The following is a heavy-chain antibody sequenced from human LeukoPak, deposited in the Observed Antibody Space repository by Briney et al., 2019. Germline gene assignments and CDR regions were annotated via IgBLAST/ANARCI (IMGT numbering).Heavy chain of an antibody. CDR1: GGSISSGSYY. CDR3: ARAVAYYYGSGSRKTNWFDP. V-gene: IGHV4-61*02. Sequence: SETLSLTCTVSGGSISSGSYYWSWIRQPAGKGLEWIGRIYTSGSTNYNPSLKSRVNISVDTSKNQFSLKLSSVTAADTAVYYCARAVAYYYGSGSRKTNWFDPWGQGTLVTVSS. J-gene: IGHJ5*02. D-gene: IGHD3-10*01. CDR2: IYTSGST.